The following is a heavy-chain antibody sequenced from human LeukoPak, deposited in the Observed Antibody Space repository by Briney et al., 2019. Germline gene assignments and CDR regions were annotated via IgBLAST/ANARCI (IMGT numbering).Heavy chain of an antibody. J-gene: IGHJ4*02. CDR2: ISGSGGST. D-gene: IGHD3/OR15-3a*01. Sequence: PGGSLRLSCAASGFTFSSYAMSWVRQAPGKGLEWVSAISGSGGSTYYADSVKGRFTISRDNAKNSLYLQMNSLRAEDTAVYYCARAQDRRTYDYWGQGTLVTVSS. CDR1: GFTFSSYA. CDR3: ARAQDRRTYDY. V-gene: IGHV3-23*01.